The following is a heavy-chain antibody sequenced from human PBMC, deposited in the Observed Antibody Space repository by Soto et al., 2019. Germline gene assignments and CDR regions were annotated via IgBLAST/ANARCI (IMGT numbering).Heavy chain of an antibody. CDR1: GFSLSTGGMG. Sequence: QINLKESGPTLVKPTQTLTLTCTFSGFSLSTGGMGVGWIRQPPGKALEWLALIYWDGDRRYSPSLMNRLTIAKDTSKNQVVLTMTNMDPWDTATYYCVHSRCGGDCLQSYSSHYYYGVDIWGQGTTVTVSS. CDR2: IYWDGDR. V-gene: IGHV2-5*02. CDR3: VHSRCGGDCLQSYSSHYYYGVDI. D-gene: IGHD2-21*02. J-gene: IGHJ6*02.